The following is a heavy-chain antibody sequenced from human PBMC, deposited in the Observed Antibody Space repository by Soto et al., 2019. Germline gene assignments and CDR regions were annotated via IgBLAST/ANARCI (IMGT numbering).Heavy chain of an antibody. D-gene: IGHD1-1*01. Sequence: QVQLQESGPGLVKPSETLSLTCTVSGGSISSYYWSWIRQPPGKGLEWIGYIYYSGSTNYNPSLKSRVTISVDTSKNQFSLKLSSVTAADTDVYYCARGQRSDYYYYYYMDVWGKVTTVTVSS. V-gene: IGHV4-59*01. CDR1: GGSISSYY. CDR2: IYYSGST. J-gene: IGHJ6*03. CDR3: ARGQRSDYYYYYYMDV.